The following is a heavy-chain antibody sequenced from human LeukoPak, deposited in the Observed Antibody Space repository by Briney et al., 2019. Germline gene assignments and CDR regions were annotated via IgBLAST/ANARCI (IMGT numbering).Heavy chain of an antibody. CDR1: GFNFGEFW. CDR3: LQYDSGNT. Sequence: GGSLRLSCAASGFNFGEFWMAWVRQTPGMGLEWVANIKKDGSDKYYVDSVKGRLTVSRDNAKNSLYLQMNSLRAEDTAVYYCLQYDSGNTWGQGTLVTVSS. D-gene: IGHD3-10*01. J-gene: IGHJ5*02. CDR2: IKKDGSDK. V-gene: IGHV3-7*01.